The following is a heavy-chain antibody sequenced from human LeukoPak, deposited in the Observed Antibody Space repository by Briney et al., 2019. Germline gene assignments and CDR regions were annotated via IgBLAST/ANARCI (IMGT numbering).Heavy chain of an antibody. V-gene: IGHV4-59*08. J-gene: IGHJ3*02. CDR3: ARRSKAVAGLAFDI. CDR1: GASITNYY. D-gene: IGHD6-19*01. Sequence: SETLSLTCTVSGASITNYYWSWIRQPPGKGLEWIGYISHTGITNYNPSLESRVIISADTSKNQFSLKLSSVTAADTAVYYCARRSKAVAGLAFDIWGQGTMVTVSS. CDR2: ISHTGIT.